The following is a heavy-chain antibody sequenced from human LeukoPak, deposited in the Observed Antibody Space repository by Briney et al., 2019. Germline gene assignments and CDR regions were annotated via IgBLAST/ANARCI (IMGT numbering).Heavy chain of an antibody. Sequence: PGRSLRLSCAASGFTFDDYAMHWIRQAPGKGLEWVSGISWNSGSIGYADSVKGRFTISRDNAKNSLYLQMNSLRAEDTALYYCAKDPGAGTSDYYFDYWGQGTLVTVSS. CDR2: ISWNSGSI. D-gene: IGHD6-19*01. CDR3: AKDPGAGTSDYYFDY. V-gene: IGHV3-9*01. CDR1: GFTFDDYA. J-gene: IGHJ4*02.